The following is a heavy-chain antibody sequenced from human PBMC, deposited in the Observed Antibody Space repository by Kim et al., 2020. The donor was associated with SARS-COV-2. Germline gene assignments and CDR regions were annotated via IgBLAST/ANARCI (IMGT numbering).Heavy chain of an antibody. V-gene: IGHV4-39*01. CDR2: LYYSGRT. CDR3: ARRGV. J-gene: IGHJ6*02. Sequence: SETLSLTYTVSGGPLDSGNYYWGWIRQPPGKGLEWIATLYYSGRTYYNPSLNSRATISADTSKNQFSLELSSVTAADTAVYYCARRGVWGQGTTVTVSS. CDR1: GGPLDSGNYY.